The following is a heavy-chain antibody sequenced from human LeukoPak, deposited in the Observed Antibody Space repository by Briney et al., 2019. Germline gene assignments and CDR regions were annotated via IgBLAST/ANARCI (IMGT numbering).Heavy chain of an antibody. CDR2: INSDGSIT. CDR3: TRGSLEASGKIDC. J-gene: IGHJ4*02. V-gene: IGHV3-74*01. D-gene: IGHD4-23*01. CDR1: GFTFSSYW. Sequence: PGGSLRLSCAASGFTFSSYWMHWVRQAPGKGPVWVSRINSDGSITNYADSVKGRFTVSRDSTKNTLYLQMNSLRAEDTALYYCTRGSLEASGKIDCWGQGTLVTVSS.